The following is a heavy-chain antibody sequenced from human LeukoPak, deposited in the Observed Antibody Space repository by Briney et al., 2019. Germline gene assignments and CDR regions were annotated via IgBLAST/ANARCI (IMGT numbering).Heavy chain of an antibody. Sequence: ASVKVSCKASGYTFTSYGISWVRQAPGQGLEWMGWISAYNGNTNYAQNLQGRVIMTTDTATSTAYMELRNLRSDATAVYYCARAEIVVVPAATQGDYWGQGTLVTVSS. CDR3: ARAEIVVVPAATQGDY. V-gene: IGHV1-18*01. CDR2: ISAYNGNT. D-gene: IGHD2-2*01. J-gene: IGHJ4*02. CDR1: GYTFTSYG.